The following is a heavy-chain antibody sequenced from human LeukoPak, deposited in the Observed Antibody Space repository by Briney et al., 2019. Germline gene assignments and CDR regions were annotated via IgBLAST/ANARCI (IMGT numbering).Heavy chain of an antibody. J-gene: IGHJ4*02. CDR1: GFTFSTSA. V-gene: IGHV3-30*14. Sequence: GGSLRLSCVASGFTFSTSAMHWVRQAPGKGLEWVALISNDEKNKYYLDSVKGRFTISRDNSKNTLYLQMNSLRAEDTAVYYCARAPRSTSCYGCDYWGQGTLVTVSS. CDR3: ARAPRSTSCYGCDY. D-gene: IGHD2-2*01. CDR2: ISNDEKNK.